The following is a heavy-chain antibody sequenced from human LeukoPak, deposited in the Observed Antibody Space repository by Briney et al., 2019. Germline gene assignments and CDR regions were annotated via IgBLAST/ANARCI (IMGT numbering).Heavy chain of an antibody. J-gene: IGHJ6*03. CDR1: GDTSSVSK. V-gene: IGHV1-2*02. CDR2: INPNSGGT. Sequence: GASAKDSSMASGDTSSVSKMHRVREAPGQGLEWMGWINPNSGGTNYAQKFQSRVTMTRDTSISTAYMELSRLRSDDTAVYYCARCPTRITIFGVISPRSYYYYMDVWGKGTTVTVSS. CDR3: ARCPTRITIFGVISPRSYYYYMDV. D-gene: IGHD3-3*01.